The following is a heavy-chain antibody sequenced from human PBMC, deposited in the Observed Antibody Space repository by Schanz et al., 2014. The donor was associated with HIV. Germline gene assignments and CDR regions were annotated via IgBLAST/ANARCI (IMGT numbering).Heavy chain of an antibody. D-gene: IGHD3-3*01. Sequence: QVQLVQSGAEVKRPGSTVKVSCTASGGTLISTYGFSWARQAPGQGLEWMGGIIPIFGTTNYAQKFQGRVTITADESTSTAYMELSSLRLDDTAVYYCARASTRADISVFGPIDYWGQGTLVTVSS. CDR2: IIPIFGTT. CDR1: GGTLISTYG. CDR3: ARASTRADISVFGPIDY. V-gene: IGHV1-69*01. J-gene: IGHJ4*02.